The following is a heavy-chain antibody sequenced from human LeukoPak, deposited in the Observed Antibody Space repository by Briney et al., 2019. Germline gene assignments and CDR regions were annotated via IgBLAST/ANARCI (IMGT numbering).Heavy chain of an antibody. V-gene: IGHV4-59*08. Sequence: SETLSLTCTVSGGSISSYYWSWIRQPPGKGLEWIGYIYYSGSTNYNPSLKSRVTISVDTSKNQFSLKLSSVTAADTAAYYCARHPFVEMDYFDYWGQGTLVTVSS. CDR1: GGSISSYY. J-gene: IGHJ4*02. CDR3: ARHPFVEMDYFDY. D-gene: IGHD5-24*01. CDR2: IYYSGST.